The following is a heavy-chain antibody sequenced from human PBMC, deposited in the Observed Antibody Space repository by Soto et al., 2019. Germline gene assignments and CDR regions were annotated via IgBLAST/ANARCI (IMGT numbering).Heavy chain of an antibody. CDR1: GFTFSSYG. D-gene: IGHD3-22*01. Sequence: QVQLVESGGGVVQPGRYLRLSCAASGFTFSSYGMHWVRQAPGKGLERVAVIWYDGSNKYYADSVKGRFTISRDNSKNTLYVQMKGLRAEDMAVYYCASRRSYYDSSGIDYWGQGTLVTVSS. CDR2: IWYDGSNK. CDR3: ASRRSYYDSSGIDY. J-gene: IGHJ4*02. V-gene: IGHV3-33*01.